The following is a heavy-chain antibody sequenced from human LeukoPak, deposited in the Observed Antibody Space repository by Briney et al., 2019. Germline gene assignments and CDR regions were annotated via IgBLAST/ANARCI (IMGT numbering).Heavy chain of an antibody. CDR1: GFTFSSYS. D-gene: IGHD3-10*01. J-gene: IGHJ4*02. V-gene: IGHV3-21*01. CDR2: ISSSSYI. CDR3: ARDQAGSGHYADY. Sequence: GGSLRLSCVASGFTFSSYSMNWVRQAPGKGLEWVSFISSSSYIYYADSVKGRFTISRDNAKNSLYVEMNSLRVEDTAVYYCARDQAGSGHYADYWGQGTLVTVSS.